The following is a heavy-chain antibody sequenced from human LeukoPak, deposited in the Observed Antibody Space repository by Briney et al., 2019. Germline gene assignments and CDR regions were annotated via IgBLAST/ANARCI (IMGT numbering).Heavy chain of an antibody. CDR1: GFTFSSYG. Sequence: GGSLRLSCAASGFTFSSYGMHWVRQAPGKGLEWVAVIWYDGSNKYYADSVKGRFTISRDNSKNTLYLQMNSLRAEDTAVYYCARETVAGYFDYWGQGTLATVSS. CDR2: IWYDGSNK. V-gene: IGHV3-33*01. CDR3: ARETVAGYFDY. J-gene: IGHJ4*02. D-gene: IGHD6-13*01.